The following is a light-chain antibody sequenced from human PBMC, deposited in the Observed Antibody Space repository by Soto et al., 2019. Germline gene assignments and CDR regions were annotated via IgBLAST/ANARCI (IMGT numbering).Light chain of an antibody. CDR1: QSVLYSSNNKNY. Sequence: DIVMTQSPDSLAVSLGERATINCKSSQSVLYSSNNKNYLAWYQQKPGQPPKLLIYWASTRESGVPDRFSGSGSGTDFTLTISSLQAEDVAVYYCQQYSSTPLTFGGGTKVAIK. CDR2: WAS. CDR3: QQYSSTPLT. J-gene: IGKJ4*01. V-gene: IGKV4-1*01.